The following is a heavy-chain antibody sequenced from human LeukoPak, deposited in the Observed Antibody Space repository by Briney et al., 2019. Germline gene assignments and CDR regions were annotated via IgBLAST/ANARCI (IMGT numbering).Heavy chain of an antibody. Sequence: PSETLSLTCTVSGGSISSSSYYWGWIRQPPGKGLEWIGSIYYSGSTYYNPSLKSRVTISVDTSKNQFSLKLSSVTAADTAVYYCARLGVLLWPEGAFDIWGQGTMVTVSS. D-gene: IGHD3-10*01. CDR1: GGSISSSSYY. J-gene: IGHJ3*02. CDR2: IYYSGST. CDR3: ARLGVLLWPEGAFDI. V-gene: IGHV4-39*07.